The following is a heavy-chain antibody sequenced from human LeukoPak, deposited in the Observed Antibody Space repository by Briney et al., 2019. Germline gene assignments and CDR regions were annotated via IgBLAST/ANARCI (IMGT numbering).Heavy chain of an antibody. CDR2: ISSSGSTI. CDR1: GFTFNSYE. CDR3: ARGPDIVVVVAAAPGWFDP. D-gene: IGHD2-15*01. V-gene: IGHV3-48*03. Sequence: GGSLRLSCAASGFTFNSYEMNWVRQAPGKGLEWVSYISSSGSTIYYADSVKGRFTISRDNAKNSLYLQMNSLRAEDTAVYYCARGPDIVVVVAAAPGWFDPWGQGTLVTVSS. J-gene: IGHJ5*02.